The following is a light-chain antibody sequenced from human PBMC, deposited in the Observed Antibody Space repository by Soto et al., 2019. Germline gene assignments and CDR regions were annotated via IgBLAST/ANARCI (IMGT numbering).Light chain of an antibody. CDR2: EVR. J-gene: IGLJ3*02. Sequence: QSALTQPASVSGSPGQSITIACTGTNRDVGSYNLVSWYQQRPGEAPKLIISEVRNRPSGISYRFTGSKSGNTASLTISGLQAEDEADYYCSSYTATSTLVFGGGTNVTVL. CDR1: NRDVGSYNL. V-gene: IGLV2-14*01. CDR3: SSYTATSTLV.